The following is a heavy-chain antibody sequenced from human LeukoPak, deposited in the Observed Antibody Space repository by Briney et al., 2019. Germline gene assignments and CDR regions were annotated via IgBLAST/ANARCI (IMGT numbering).Heavy chain of an antibody. CDR3: ARGVDYYDSSGYEYYFDY. CDR1: GGSISSGTYY. J-gene: IGHJ4*02. CDR2: FYTSGNT. D-gene: IGHD3-22*01. Sequence: SETLSLTCTVSGGSISSGTYYWSWIRQPAGKGLEWIGRFYTSGNTNYNPSLKSRVTISVDTSKNQFSLKLSSVTAADTAVYYCARGVDYYDSSGYEYYFDYWGQGTLVTVSS. V-gene: IGHV4-61*02.